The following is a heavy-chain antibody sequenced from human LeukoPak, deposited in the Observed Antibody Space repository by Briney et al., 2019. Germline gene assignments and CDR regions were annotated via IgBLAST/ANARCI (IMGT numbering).Heavy chain of an antibody. CDR1: GFTFSSYS. CDR2: ISSSSSTI. D-gene: IGHD2-8*02. V-gene: IGHV3-48*04. CDR3: ARETYWGLGYYYYYMDV. Sequence: GGSLRLSCAASGFTFSSYSMNWVRQAPGKGLEWVSYISSSSSTIYYADSVKGRFTISRDNAKNSLYLQMNSLRAEDTAVYYCARETYWGLGYYYYYMDVWGKGTTVTISS. J-gene: IGHJ6*03.